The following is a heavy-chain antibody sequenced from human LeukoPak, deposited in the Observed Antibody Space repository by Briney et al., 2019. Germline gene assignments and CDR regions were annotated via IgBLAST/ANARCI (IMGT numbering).Heavy chain of an antibody. Sequence: GGSLRLSCAASGFTFSSYAMHWVRQAPGKGLEWVAVISYDGSNKYYADSVKGGFTISRDNSKNTLYLQMNSMRAEDTAVYYCARDRFRGGRITIFGVVDYWGQGTLVTVSS. D-gene: IGHD3-3*01. CDR3: ARDRFRGGRITIFGVVDY. J-gene: IGHJ4*02. CDR2: ISYDGSNK. CDR1: GFTFSSYA. V-gene: IGHV3-30-3*01.